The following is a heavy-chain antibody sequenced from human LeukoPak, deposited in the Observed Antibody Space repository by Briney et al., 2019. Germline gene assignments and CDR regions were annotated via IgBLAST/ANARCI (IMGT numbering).Heavy chain of an antibody. Sequence: GSLRLSCTASGFTFGDYAMSWFRQPPGKGLEWIGEINHSGSTNYNPSLKSRVTISVDTSKNQFSLKLSSVTAADTAVYYCARGLGSSSPLYYFDYWGQGTLVTVSS. D-gene: IGHD6-6*01. CDR1: GFTFGDYA. CDR3: ARGLGSSSPLYYFDY. J-gene: IGHJ4*02. CDR2: INHSGST. V-gene: IGHV4-34*01.